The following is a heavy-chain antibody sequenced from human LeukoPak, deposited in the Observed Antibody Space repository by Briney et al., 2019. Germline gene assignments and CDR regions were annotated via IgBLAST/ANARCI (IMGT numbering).Heavy chain of an antibody. V-gene: IGHV1-2*06. J-gene: IGHJ4*02. CDR1: GYTFTGYH. CDR2: INPNSGDT. CDR3: ARDYCSSTSCLFDY. D-gene: IGHD2-2*01. Sequence: ASVKVSCKASGYTFTGYHMHWVRQAPGQGLEWMGRINPNSGDTNNAQKFQGRVIMTRDTSISTAYMDLSRLTSDDTAVYYCARDYCSSTSCLFDYWGQGTLVTVSS.